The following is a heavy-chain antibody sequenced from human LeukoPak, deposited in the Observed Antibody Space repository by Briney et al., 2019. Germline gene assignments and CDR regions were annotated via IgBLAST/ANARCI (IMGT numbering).Heavy chain of an antibody. CDR1: GFTFSSYG. CDR2: IWYDGSNK. V-gene: IGHV3-33*01. CDR3: ASGGPYDLGY. D-gene: IGHD3-22*01. Sequence: GRSLRLSCAASGFTFSSYGMHWVRQAPGKGLEWVAVIWYDGSNKYYADSVEGRFTISRDNSKNTLYLQMNSLRAEDTAVYYCASGGPYDLGYWGQGTLVTVSS. J-gene: IGHJ4*02.